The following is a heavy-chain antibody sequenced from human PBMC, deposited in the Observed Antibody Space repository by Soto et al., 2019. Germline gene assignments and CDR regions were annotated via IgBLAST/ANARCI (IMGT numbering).Heavy chain of an antibody. D-gene: IGHD3-3*01. Sequence: QVQLVESGGGVVQPGRSLRLSCAASGFTFSSYGMHWVRQAPGKGLEWVAVIWYDGSNKYYADSVKGRFTISRDNSKNTLYLQMNSLRAEDTAVYYWARGGTKDYDFWSGPYYYCYGMDVWGQGTTVTVSS. V-gene: IGHV3-33*01. J-gene: IGHJ6*02. CDR1: GFTFSSYG. CDR3: ARGGTKDYDFWSGPYYYCYGMDV. CDR2: IWYDGSNK.